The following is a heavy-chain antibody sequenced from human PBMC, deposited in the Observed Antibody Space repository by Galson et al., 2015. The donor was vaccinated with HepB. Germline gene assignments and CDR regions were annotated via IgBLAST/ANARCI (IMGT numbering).Heavy chain of an antibody. D-gene: IGHD2-21*01. Sequence: CAISGDSVSRNSASWNWIRQSPSSGLEWLGRTYYRSKWYNDYAVSVKSRISINRDTSKNQFSLQLNSVTAEDTAVYYCARAYCGVDCSYFDYWGQGTLVTVSP. CDR3: ARAYCGVDCSYFDY. CDR2: TYYRSKWYN. J-gene: IGHJ4*02. CDR1: GDSVSRNSAS. V-gene: IGHV6-1*01.